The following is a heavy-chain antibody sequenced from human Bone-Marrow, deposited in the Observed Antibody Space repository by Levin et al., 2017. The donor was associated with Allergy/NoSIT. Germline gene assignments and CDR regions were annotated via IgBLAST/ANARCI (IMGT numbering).Heavy chain of an antibody. V-gene: IGHV1-2*02. CDR2: INPNSGGT. J-gene: IGHJ6*03. Sequence: GASVKVSCKASGYTLSDYYMHWVRQAPGQGLEWMGWINPNSGGTIYAQKFQGRVTMTRDTSISTAYMELSRLRSDDTAVYFCARGANAIATVTSHYYYMDVWGKGTTVTVSS. CDR1: GYTLSDYY. D-gene: IGHD4-17*01. CDR3: ARGANAIATVTSHYYYMDV.